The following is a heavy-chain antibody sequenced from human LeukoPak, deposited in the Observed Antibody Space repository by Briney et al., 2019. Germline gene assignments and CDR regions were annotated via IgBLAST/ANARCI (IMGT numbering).Heavy chain of an antibody. CDR1: GGSISSGGYY. CDR2: IYYSGST. Sequence: SETLSLTCTVSGGSISSGGYYWSWIRQYPGKGLEWIGSIYYSGSTYYNPSLKSRLSISVDTSNNQSSLNLSSVTAADTAVYYCAKVLRGTGNWFDPWGQGTLVTVSS. V-gene: IGHV4-31*03. D-gene: IGHD3-16*01. J-gene: IGHJ5*02. CDR3: AKVLRGTGNWFDP.